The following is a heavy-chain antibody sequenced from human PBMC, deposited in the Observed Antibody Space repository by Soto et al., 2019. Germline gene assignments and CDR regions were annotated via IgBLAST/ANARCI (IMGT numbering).Heavy chain of an antibody. J-gene: IGHJ4*02. D-gene: IGHD1-26*01. Sequence: QVQLVQSGAEVKKPGSSVKVSCTVSGGTFNSYAINWVRQDPGQGLEWMGGILPIFGTPDYAQKFQGRVTIIADESTSTAYMELSSLTSEDTAIYYCARAGTWEGDFWGQGTLVTVSS. CDR2: ILPIFGTP. CDR3: ARAGTWEGDF. V-gene: IGHV1-69*01. CDR1: GGTFNSYA.